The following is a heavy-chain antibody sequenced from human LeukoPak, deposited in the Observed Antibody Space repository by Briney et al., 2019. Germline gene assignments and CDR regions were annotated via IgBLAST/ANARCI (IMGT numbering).Heavy chain of an antibody. CDR1: GFTFNRYW. CDR2: IKQDGSAK. Sequence: GGSLRLSCAASGFTFNRYWMSWVRQAPGKELQWVANIKQDGSAKYYVDSVKGRFTISRDNAKNSLYLQMNSLRAEDTAVCYCARVEASGYDYGAFDYWGQGTLVTVPS. V-gene: IGHV3-7*01. CDR3: ARVEASGYDYGAFDY. D-gene: IGHD5-12*01. J-gene: IGHJ4*02.